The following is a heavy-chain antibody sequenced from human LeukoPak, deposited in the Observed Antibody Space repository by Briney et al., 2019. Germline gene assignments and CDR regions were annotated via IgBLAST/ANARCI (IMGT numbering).Heavy chain of an antibody. J-gene: IGHJ4*02. D-gene: IGHD4-17*01. CDR1: GGSISSYY. CDR2: IYYSGST. V-gene: IGHV4-59*01. Sequence: SETLSLTCTVSGGSISSYYWSWIRQPPGKGLEWIGYIYYSGSTNYNPSLKSRVTISVDTSKNQFSLKLSSVTAADTAVYYCARIPTVTFFDYWGQGTLVTVSS. CDR3: ARIPTVTFFDY.